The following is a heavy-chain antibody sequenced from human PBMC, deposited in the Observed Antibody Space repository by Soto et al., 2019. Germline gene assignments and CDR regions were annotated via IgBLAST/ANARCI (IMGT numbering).Heavy chain of an antibody. J-gene: IGHJ4*02. CDR1: GFTFSSYG. V-gene: IGHV3-33*01. CDR3: ARDPDSVSYYGVFDY. D-gene: IGHD1-26*01. CDR2: IWDDGSNK. Sequence: QVQLVESGGGVVQPGRSLRLSCAASGFTFSSYGMHWVRQAPGKGLEWVAVIWDDGSNKYYADSVKGRFTISRDNSKNPLYLQMNSLRAEDTAVYYCARDPDSVSYYGVFDYWGQGPLVTVSS.